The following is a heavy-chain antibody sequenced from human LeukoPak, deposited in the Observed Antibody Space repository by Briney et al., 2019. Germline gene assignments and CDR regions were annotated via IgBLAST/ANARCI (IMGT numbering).Heavy chain of an antibody. D-gene: IGHD3-10*01. CDR3: ARGATYHYGSGTYSDY. CDR2: IYPGDSDT. J-gene: IGHJ4*02. V-gene: IGHV5-51*01. CDR1: GYSFTNYW. Sequence: GESLKISCKGSGYSFTNYWIAWVRQMPGKGLEWMGIIYPGDSDTRYSPSFQGQVTISAGQSISTAYLQWSSLKASDTAMYYCARGATYHYGSGTYSDYWGQGTLVTVSS.